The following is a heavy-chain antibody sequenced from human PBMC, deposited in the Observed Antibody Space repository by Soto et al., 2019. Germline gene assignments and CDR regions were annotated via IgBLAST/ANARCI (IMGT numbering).Heavy chain of an antibody. CDR3: ARDGSSYVTGYYYYYYGMDV. D-gene: IGHD4-4*01. J-gene: IGHJ6*02. V-gene: IGHV1-46*01. CDR1: GYTFTKYY. CDR2: INPSGGST. Sequence: ASVKVSCKASGYTFTKYYMHWVRQAPGQGLEWMGIINPSGGSTSYAQKFQGRVTMTTDTSTSTAYMELRSLRSDDTAVYYCARDGSSYVTGYYYYYYGMDVWGQGTTVTVSS.